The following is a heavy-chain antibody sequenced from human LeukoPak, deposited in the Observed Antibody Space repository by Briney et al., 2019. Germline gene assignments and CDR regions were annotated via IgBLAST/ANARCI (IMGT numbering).Heavy chain of an antibody. J-gene: IGHJ6*03. CDR3: ARGYSYGYILYYYYYMDV. V-gene: IGHV3-20*04. CDR2: INWNGGST. D-gene: IGHD5-18*01. Sequence: GGSLRLSCAAPGFTFDDYGMSWVRQAPGKGLEWVSGINWNGGSTGYADSVKGRFTISRDNAKNSLYLQMNSLRAEDTALYYCARGYSYGYILYYYYYMDVWGKGTTVTVSS. CDR1: GFTFDDYG.